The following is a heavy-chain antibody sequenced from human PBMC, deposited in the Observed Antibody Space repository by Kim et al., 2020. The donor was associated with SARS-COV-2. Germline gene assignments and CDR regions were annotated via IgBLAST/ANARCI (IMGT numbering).Heavy chain of an antibody. CDR3: ARLKAVISYYYGMDV. V-gene: IGHV4-59*01. Sequence: PPLKSRVPISVDTSKNQFSLKLSSVTAADTAVYYCARLKAVISYYYGMDVWGQGTTVTVSS. J-gene: IGHJ6*02.